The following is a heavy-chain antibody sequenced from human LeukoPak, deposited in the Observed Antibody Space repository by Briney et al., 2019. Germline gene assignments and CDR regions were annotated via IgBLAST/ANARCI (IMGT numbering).Heavy chain of an antibody. V-gene: IGHV1-69*05. Sequence: SVKVSCKASGGTFSSYAISWLRQAPGQGLEWMGRIIPIFGTANYAQKFQGRVTITTDESTSTAYMELSSLRSEDTAVYYSARGTVTTFLEHYFDYWGQGTLVTVSS. CDR3: ARGTVTTFLEHYFDY. D-gene: IGHD4-11*01. CDR1: GGTFSSYA. J-gene: IGHJ4*02. CDR2: IIPIFGTA.